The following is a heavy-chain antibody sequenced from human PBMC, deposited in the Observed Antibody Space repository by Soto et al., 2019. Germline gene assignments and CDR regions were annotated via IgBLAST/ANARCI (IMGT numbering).Heavy chain of an antibody. CDR2: ISGDGGST. Sequence: GGSLRLSCAASGFTFDGYAMHWVRQAPGKGLEWVSLISGDGGSTYYADSVKGRFTISRDNSKNSLYLQMNSLRTEDTALYYCAKGSGYYYYYGMDVWGQGTTVTVSS. V-gene: IGHV3-43*02. D-gene: IGHD6-25*01. CDR3: AKGSGYYYYYGMDV. J-gene: IGHJ6*02. CDR1: GFTFDGYA.